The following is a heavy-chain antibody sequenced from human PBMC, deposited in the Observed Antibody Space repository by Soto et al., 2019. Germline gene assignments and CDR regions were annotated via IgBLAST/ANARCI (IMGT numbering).Heavy chain of an antibody. D-gene: IGHD5-12*01. J-gene: IGHJ4*02. V-gene: IGHV1-18*01. CDR1: GYTFTSYG. CDR3: ASASIVATFDY. CDR2: ISAYNGNT. Sequence: GASVKVSCKASGYTFTSYGISWVRQAPGQGLEWMGWISAYNGNTNYAQKPQGRVTMTTDTSTSTAYMELRSLRSDDTAVYYCASASIVATFDYWGQGTLVTVSS.